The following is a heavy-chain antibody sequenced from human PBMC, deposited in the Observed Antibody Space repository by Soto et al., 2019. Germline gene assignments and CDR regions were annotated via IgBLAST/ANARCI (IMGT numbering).Heavy chain of an antibody. CDR3: AKSPGSAIQYYFDY. Sequence: QVQLVESGGGVVQPGRSLRLSCAASGFTFSSYGKHWVRQAPGKGLEWVAVISYDGSNKYYADSVKGRFTISRDNSKNTLYLQMNSLRAEDTAVYYCAKSPGSAIQYYFDYWGQGTLVTVSS. D-gene: IGHD2-21*01. CDR2: ISYDGSNK. J-gene: IGHJ4*02. V-gene: IGHV3-30*18. CDR1: GFTFSSYG.